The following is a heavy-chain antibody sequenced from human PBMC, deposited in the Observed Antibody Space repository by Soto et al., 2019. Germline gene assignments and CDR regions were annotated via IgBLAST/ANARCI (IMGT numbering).Heavy chain of an antibody. CDR3: ASSRDYYYHGMDV. Sequence: PGGSLRLSCAASGFTVSSNYMSWVRQAPGKGLEWVSVIYSGGSTYYADSVKGRFTISRDNSKNTLYLQMNSLRAEDTAVYYCASSRDYYYHGMDVWGQGTTVTVSS. D-gene: IGHD6-13*01. V-gene: IGHV3-53*01. J-gene: IGHJ6*02. CDR1: GFTVSSNY. CDR2: IYSGGST.